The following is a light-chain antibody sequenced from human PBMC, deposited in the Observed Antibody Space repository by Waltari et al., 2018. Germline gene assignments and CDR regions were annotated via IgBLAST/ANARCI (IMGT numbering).Light chain of an antibody. CDR1: QSVDSY. V-gene: IGKV3-11*01. CDR2: DAS. Sequence: EIVLTQSPATLSLSPGERATLSCRASQSVDSYLAWYQQRPGQAHWLRIYDASSWATGIPARFSGSWSGTDFTLTISSLEPEDFAVYYCQQRSIWPPLTFGGGTKVEIK. CDR3: QQRSIWPPLT. J-gene: IGKJ4*01.